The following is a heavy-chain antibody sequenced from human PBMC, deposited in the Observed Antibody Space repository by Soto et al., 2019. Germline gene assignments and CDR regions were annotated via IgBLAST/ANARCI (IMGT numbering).Heavy chain of an antibody. CDR2: IYYSGST. CDR3: ARGERTYCSGGSCYSDYYYYMDV. CDR1: GGSISSYY. Sequence: SETLSLTCTVSGGSISSYYWSWIRQPPGKGLEWIGYIYYSGSTNYNPSLKSRVTISVDTSKNQFSLKLSSVTAADTAVYYCARGERTYCSGGSCYSDYYYYMDVWGEGTTVTVSS. D-gene: IGHD2-15*01. J-gene: IGHJ6*03. V-gene: IGHV4-59*01.